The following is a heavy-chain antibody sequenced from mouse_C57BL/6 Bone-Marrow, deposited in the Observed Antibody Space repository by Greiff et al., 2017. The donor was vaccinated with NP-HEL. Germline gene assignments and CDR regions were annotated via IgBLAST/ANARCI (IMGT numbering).Heavy chain of an antibody. V-gene: IGHV1-53*01. CDR2: INPSNGGT. Sequence: QVQLQQPGTELVKPGASVKLSCKASGYTITSYWMHWVKQRPGQGLEWIGNINPSNGGTNYNEKFKSKATLTVDKSSSTAYMQLSSLTSEDSAVYYCARRGADSSGPSWFAYWGQGTLVTVSA. J-gene: IGHJ3*01. CDR3: ARRGADSSGPSWFAY. CDR1: GYTITSYW. D-gene: IGHD3-2*02.